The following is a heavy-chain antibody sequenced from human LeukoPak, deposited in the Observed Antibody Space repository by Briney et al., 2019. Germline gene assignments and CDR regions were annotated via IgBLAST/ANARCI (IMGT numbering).Heavy chain of an antibody. Sequence: GGSLSLSCVVSGFSFGTSWLGWVRQAQGRGWGWVGRIKNKIDGGTTDYAAPVKGRFTISRDDSKKTLYLQMSSLKTEDTALYYCTANDNIIYWGQGTLATVSS. CDR2: IKNKIDGGTT. D-gene: IGHD2/OR15-2a*01. CDR1: GFSFGTSW. V-gene: IGHV3-15*01. J-gene: IGHJ4*02. CDR3: TANDNIIY.